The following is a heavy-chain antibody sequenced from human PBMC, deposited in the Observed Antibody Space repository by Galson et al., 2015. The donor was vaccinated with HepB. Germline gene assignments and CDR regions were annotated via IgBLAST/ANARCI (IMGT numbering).Heavy chain of an antibody. J-gene: IGHJ4*02. CDR3: ARTYYYGSGSEG. CDR2: IIPIFGTA. Sequence: SVKVSCKASGGTFSSYAISWVRQAPGQGLEWMGGIIPIFGTANYAQKFQGRVTITADESTSTAYMELSSLRSEDTAVYYCARTYYYGSGSEGWGQGTLVTVSS. D-gene: IGHD3-10*01. CDR1: GGTFSSYA. V-gene: IGHV1-69*13.